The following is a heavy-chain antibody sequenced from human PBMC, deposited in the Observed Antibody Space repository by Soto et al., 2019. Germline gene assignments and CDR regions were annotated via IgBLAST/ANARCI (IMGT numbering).Heavy chain of an antibody. CDR1: GYTFTSYW. CDR2: INPHDSDV. J-gene: IGHJ3*02. V-gene: IGHV5-51*01. Sequence: PGESLKISCKASGYTFTSYWLGWVRQMPGKGPEWMGIINPHDSDVRYSPSFQGQVTISADKAISTVYLRWNSLKASDTAMYYCARRSYYDSSDAFDIWGQGTMVTVS. D-gene: IGHD3-22*01. CDR3: ARRSYYDSSDAFDI.